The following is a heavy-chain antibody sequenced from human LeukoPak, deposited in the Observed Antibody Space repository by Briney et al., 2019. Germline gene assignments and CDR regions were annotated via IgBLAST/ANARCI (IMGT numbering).Heavy chain of an antibody. CDR3: AGGTYDYGVIDVLDL. J-gene: IGHJ3*01. Sequence: GGSLRLSCTASGVTFSSYSRSWVRQAPGKGLEWVSYISSSSGTIYYADSVKGRFTISRGNAKNSLSLQMNSLRAEDPAVYYCAGGTYDYGVIDVLDLGGRGTMVTVSS. D-gene: IGHD4-17*01. CDR2: ISSSSGTI. CDR1: GVTFSSYS. V-gene: IGHV3-48*01.